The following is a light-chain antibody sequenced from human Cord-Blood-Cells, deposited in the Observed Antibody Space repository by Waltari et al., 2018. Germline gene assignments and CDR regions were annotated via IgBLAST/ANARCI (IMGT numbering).Light chain of an antibody. CDR2: AAS. Sequence: IQMTPPPSSLPAPVADRVTITCRASQSISSYLHWYQQKPGKAPKLLIYAASSLQSGVPSRFSGSGSGTDFTLTISSLQPEDFATYYCQQSYSTPPETFGQGTKVEIK. J-gene: IGKJ1*01. V-gene: IGKV1-39*01. CDR3: QQSYSTPPET. CDR1: QSISSY.